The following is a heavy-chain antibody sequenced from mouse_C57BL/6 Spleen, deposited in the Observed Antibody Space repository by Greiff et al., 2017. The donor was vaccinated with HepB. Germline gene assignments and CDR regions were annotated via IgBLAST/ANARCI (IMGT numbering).Heavy chain of an antibody. CDR1: GYTFTDYY. CDR3: ARGLRSLMDY. D-gene: IGHD1-1*01. CDR2: IYPGSGNT. Sequence: QVQLQQSGAELVRPGASVKLSCKASGYTFTDYYINWVKQRPGQGLEWIARIYPGSGNTYYNEKFKGKATLTAEKSSSTAYMQLSSLTSEDSAVYFCARGLRSLMDYWGQGTSVTVSS. J-gene: IGHJ4*01. V-gene: IGHV1-76*01.